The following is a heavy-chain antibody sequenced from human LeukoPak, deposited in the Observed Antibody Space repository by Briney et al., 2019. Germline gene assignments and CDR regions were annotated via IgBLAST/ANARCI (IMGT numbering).Heavy chain of an antibody. J-gene: IGHJ4*02. D-gene: IGHD2-8*01. CDR3: ARCGYCTNGVCYTRFDY. Sequence: GGSLRLSCAASGFTVSSNYMSWVRQAPGKGLEWVSSISSSSSYIYYADSVKGRFTISRDNAKNSLYLQMNSLRAEDTAVYYCARCGYCTNGVCYTRFDYWGQGTLVTVSS. CDR1: GFTVSSNY. V-gene: IGHV3-21*01. CDR2: ISSSSSYI.